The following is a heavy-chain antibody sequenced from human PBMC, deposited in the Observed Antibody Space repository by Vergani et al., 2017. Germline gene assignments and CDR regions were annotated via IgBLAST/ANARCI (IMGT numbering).Heavy chain of an antibody. V-gene: IGHV3-23*04. CDR2: ISGSGVSA. CDR1: EFTFSNYA. Sequence: EVQLVESGGGLVQPGGSLRLSCAASEFTFSNYAMNWVRQAPGKGLEWVSGISGSGVSAYYTDSVKGRFTISRDNSKNMLFLQMNNLRTEDTAIYYCAKDLSYSTAWPHFDSRGQGTLVTVSS. D-gene: IGHD4-11*01. J-gene: IGHJ4*02. CDR3: AKDLSYSTAWPHFDS.